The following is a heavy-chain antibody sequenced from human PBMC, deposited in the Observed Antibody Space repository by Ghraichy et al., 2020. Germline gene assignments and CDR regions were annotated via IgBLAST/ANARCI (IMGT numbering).Heavy chain of an antibody. Sequence: LSLTCAASGFTVSSNYMSWVRQAPGKGLEWVSVIYSGGSTYYADSVKGRFTISRDNSKNTLYLQMNSLRAEDTAVYYCARHYGHWYFDLWGRGTLVTVSS. CDR3: ARHYGHWYFDL. D-gene: IGHD3-10*01. CDR1: GFTVSSNY. V-gene: IGHV3-53*01. CDR2: IYSGGST. J-gene: IGHJ2*01.